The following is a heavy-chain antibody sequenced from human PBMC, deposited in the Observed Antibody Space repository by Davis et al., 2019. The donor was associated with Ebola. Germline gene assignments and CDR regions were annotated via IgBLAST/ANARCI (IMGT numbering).Heavy chain of an antibody. J-gene: IGHJ4*02. CDR2: ISYDGSNK. V-gene: IGHV3-30*03. CDR3: ARVNRHGDPDY. CDR1: GFTFSSYG. D-gene: IGHD4-17*01. Sequence: GGSLRLSCAASGFTFSSYGMHWVRQAPGKGLEWEAVISYDGSNKYYADSVKGRFTISRDNSKNTLYLQMNSLRAEDTAVYYCARVNRHGDPDYWGQGTLVTVSS.